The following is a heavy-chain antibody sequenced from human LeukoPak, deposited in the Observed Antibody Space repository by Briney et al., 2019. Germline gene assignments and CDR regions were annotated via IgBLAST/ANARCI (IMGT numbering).Heavy chain of an antibody. Sequence: GTSLRLSCAASGFTFRSHGMHWVRQAPGKGLEWEAFIWYDGSNKYYTDSVKGRFTISRDNSKNTLYLQMNSLRAEDTAVYYCAGVPGYSSSSGGWGQGTLVTVSS. CDR2: IWYDGSNK. CDR3: AGVPGYSSSSGG. CDR1: GFTFRSHG. J-gene: IGHJ4*02. V-gene: IGHV3-33*01. D-gene: IGHD6-6*01.